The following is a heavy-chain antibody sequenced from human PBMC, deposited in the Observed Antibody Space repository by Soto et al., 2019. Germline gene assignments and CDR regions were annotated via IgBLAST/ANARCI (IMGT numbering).Heavy chain of an antibody. V-gene: IGHV1-18*01. J-gene: IGHJ4*02. CDR2: ISAYTGNI. D-gene: IGHD4-4*01. Sequence: QVQLVQSGAEVKKPGASVRVSCKASGYTFTSYAISWVRQAPGQGLEWMGWISAYTGNIKYAQKFQGRVTMTTDTSTSTAYMELRSLRSDDTAVYYCARDGVAVTTGISGYWGQGTLVTVSS. CDR1: GYTFTSYA. CDR3: ARDGVAVTTGISGY.